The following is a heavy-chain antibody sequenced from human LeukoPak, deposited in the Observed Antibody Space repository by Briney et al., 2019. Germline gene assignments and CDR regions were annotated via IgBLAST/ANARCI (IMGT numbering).Heavy chain of an antibody. D-gene: IGHD4-23*01. V-gene: IGHV4-4*09. J-gene: IGHJ6*03. CDR3: ARGRSAVVTPDYYYYYCMDV. Sequence: PSETLSLTCTVSGGSISDSHWSWIRQSPGKGLEWIGNIHTSGGSNYSPSLKSRVTISLDMSRNQFSLRLSSVTAADTAVYYCARGRSAVVTPDYYYYYCMDVWGKGTTVTVSS. CDR1: GGSISDSH. CDR2: IHTSGGS.